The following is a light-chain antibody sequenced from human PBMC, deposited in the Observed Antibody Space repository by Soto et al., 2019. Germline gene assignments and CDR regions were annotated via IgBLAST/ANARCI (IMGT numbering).Light chain of an antibody. CDR2: AAS. V-gene: IGKV1-12*01. J-gene: IGKJ4*01. CDR3: QQSSDFPLT. Sequence: DVQITQSPSSLSAYVGDRVTITCRASQYISSWLAWYQQKPGKAPKLLIYAASSLQSGVPSRFSGSESGTDFSLTISSLQPEDFATYFCQQSSDFPLTFGGGTKVDI. CDR1: QYISSW.